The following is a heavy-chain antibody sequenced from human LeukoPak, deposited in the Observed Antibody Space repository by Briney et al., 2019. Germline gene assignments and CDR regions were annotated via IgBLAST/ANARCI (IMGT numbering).Heavy chain of an antibody. CDR1: GYTFTGYY. CDR3: ARDQGSHYDILTGRDAFDI. J-gene: IGHJ3*02. Sequence: ASVKVSCKASGYTFTGYYMNWVRQAPGQGLEWMGWINPNSGGTNYAQKFQGRVTMTRDTSISTAYMELSRLRSDDTAVYYCARDQGSHYDILTGRDAFDIWGQGTMVTVSS. V-gene: IGHV1-2*02. D-gene: IGHD3-9*01. CDR2: INPNSGGT.